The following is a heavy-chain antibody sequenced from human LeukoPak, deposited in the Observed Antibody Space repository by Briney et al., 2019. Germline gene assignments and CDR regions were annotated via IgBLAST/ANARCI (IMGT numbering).Heavy chain of an antibody. D-gene: IGHD1-26*01. V-gene: IGHV3-23*01. CDR1: GFTFSTFA. CDR2: ISGSGGRT. J-gene: IGHJ4*02. CDR3: AKVRAPRQYYFDY. Sequence: GGSLRLSCAASGFTFSTFAMSWVRQAPGKGLEWVSAISGSGGRTYYADSVKGRFTISRDNSKNTLYLQMNSLRAEDTAVYYCAKVRAPRQYYFDYWGQGTLVTVSS.